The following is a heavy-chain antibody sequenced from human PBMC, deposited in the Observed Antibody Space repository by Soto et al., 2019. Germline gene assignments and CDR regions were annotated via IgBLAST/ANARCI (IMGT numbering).Heavy chain of an antibody. CDR3: AREGRGKRAGYNGLVSLGY. J-gene: IGHJ4*02. CDR2: IIPIFNST. D-gene: IGHD2-2*02. CDR1: GSRFSNYV. Sequence: SVKVSCKVSGSRFSNYVISWVRQAPGHGLEWLGRIIPIFNSTKYAQSFQGKVPITADKSRGPASLESGSLRSTDPAVYYCAREGRGKRAGYNGLVSLGYWGQGTLVPVSA. V-gene: IGHV1-69*06.